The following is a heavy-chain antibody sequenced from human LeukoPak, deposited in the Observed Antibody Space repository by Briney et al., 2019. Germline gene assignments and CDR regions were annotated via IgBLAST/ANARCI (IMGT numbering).Heavy chain of an antibody. V-gene: IGHV3-23*01. Sequence: PGGSLRLSCAASGFTVSNTYMSWVRQAPGKGLEWVSGTSDRGDYTYYADSVKGRFTISRDNSKNTLYLQMNSLRAEDTALYFCAKKAQYNGNYPLDYWGQGTLVTVSS. CDR1: GFTVSNTY. D-gene: IGHD1-26*01. CDR3: AKKAQYNGNYPLDY. J-gene: IGHJ4*02. CDR2: TSDRGDYT.